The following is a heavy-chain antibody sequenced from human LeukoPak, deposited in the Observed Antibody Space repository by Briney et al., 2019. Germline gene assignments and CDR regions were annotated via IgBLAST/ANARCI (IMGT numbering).Heavy chain of an antibody. CDR3: ARGSGYYYGSGSYGDAFDI. Sequence: SETLSLTCTVSGGSISSGSYYWSWIRQPAGKGLEWIGRIYTSGSTNYNPSLKSRVTISVDTSKNQFSLKLSSVTAADTAVYYCARGSGYYYGSGSYGDAFDIWGQGTMVTVSS. CDR2: IYTSGST. V-gene: IGHV4-61*02. D-gene: IGHD3-10*01. J-gene: IGHJ3*02. CDR1: GGSISSGSYY.